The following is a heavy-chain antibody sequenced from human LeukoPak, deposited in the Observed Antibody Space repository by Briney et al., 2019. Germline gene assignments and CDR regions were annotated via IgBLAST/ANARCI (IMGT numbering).Heavy chain of an antibody. V-gene: IGHV5-51*01. J-gene: IGHJ3*02. CDR1: EYSFTSYW. CDR3: ARPNIVATISGAFDI. CDR2: IYPGDSDT. Sequence: GASLKISCKGSEYSFTSYWIGWVRQMPGKGLGWMGIIYPGDSDTRYSPSFQGQVTISADKSISTAYLQWSSLKASDTAMYYCARPNIVATISGAFDIWGQGTMVTVSS. D-gene: IGHD5-12*01.